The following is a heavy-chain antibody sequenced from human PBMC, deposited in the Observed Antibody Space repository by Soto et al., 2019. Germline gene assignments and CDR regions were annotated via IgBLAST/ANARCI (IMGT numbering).Heavy chain of an antibody. CDR1: GGTFSSYA. J-gene: IGHJ1*01. D-gene: IGHD3-22*01. V-gene: IGHV1-69*13. CDR3: ARGWAQDYYDSSGYLHH. CDR2: IIPIFGTA. Sequence: ASVNVSCKASGGTFSSYAISWVRQAPGQGLEWMGGIIPIFGTANYAQKFQGRVTITADESTSTAYMELSSLRSEDTAVYYCARGWAQDYYDSSGYLHHWGQGTLVPVSS.